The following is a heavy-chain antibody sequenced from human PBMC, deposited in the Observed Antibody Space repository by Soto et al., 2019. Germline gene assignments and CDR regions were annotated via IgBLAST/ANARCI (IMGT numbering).Heavy chain of an antibody. V-gene: IGHV1-18*01. J-gene: IGHJ6*02. D-gene: IGHD3-10*01. CDR1: GYTFTSYG. CDR2: ISAYNGNT. Sequence: ASVKVSCKASGYTFTSYGISWVRQAPGQGLEWMGWISAYNGNTNYAQKLQGRVTMTTDTSTSTAYMELRSLGSDDTAVYYCARAGGKYYGSGSYLYYYYGMDVWGQGTTVTVSS. CDR3: ARAGGKYYGSGSYLYYYYGMDV.